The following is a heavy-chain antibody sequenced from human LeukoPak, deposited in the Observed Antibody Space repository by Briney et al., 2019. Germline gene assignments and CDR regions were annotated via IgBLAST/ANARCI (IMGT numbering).Heavy chain of an antibody. Sequence: GGSLRLSCAASGFTFSSYAMSWVRQAPGKGLEWVSAIISSGGSTYYADSVKGRFTISRDNSKNTLYLQMNSLRAEDTALYYCAREISRDYDFWSGYYFDYWGQGTLVTVSS. D-gene: IGHD3-3*01. CDR1: GFTFSSYA. CDR3: AREISRDYDFWSGYYFDY. J-gene: IGHJ4*02. V-gene: IGHV3-23*01. CDR2: IISSGGST.